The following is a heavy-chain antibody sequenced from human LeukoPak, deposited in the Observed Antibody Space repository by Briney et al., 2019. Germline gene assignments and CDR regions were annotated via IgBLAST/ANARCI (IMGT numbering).Heavy chain of an antibody. CDR1: GFTFSSYS. CDR3: ARQKSIAANNYFDY. CDR2: ISSSSSYI. Sequence: GGSLRLSCAASGFTFSSYSMNWVRQAPGKGLEWVSSISSSSSYIYYADSVKGRFTISRDNAKNSLYLQMNSLRAEDTAVYYCARQKSIAANNYFDYWAREPWSPSPQ. D-gene: IGHD6-13*01. V-gene: IGHV3-21*01. J-gene: IGHJ4*02.